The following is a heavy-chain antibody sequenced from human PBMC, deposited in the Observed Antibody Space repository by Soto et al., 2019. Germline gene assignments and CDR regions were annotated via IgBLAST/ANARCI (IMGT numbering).Heavy chain of an antibody. CDR2: IIPILGIA. D-gene: IGHD4-17*01. V-gene: IGHV1-69*02. CDR1: GGTFSSYT. J-gene: IGHJ6*02. Sequence: QVQLVQSGAEVKKPGSSVKVSCKASGGTFSSYTISWVRQTPGQGLEWMGRIIPILGIANYAQKFQGRVTITADKSTSTAYMELSSLRSEDTAVYCCARSPFYGDYDFYYYGMDVWGQGTTVTVSS. CDR3: ARSPFYGDYDFYYYGMDV.